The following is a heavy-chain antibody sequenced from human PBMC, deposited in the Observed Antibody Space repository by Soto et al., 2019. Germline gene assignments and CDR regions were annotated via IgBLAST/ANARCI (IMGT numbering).Heavy chain of an antibody. Sequence: QVQLQQWGAGLLKPSETMSLTCAVYGGSFSGYYWNWIRQPPGKGLEWIGEINHSGSTNYNPSLKSRVTISVDTSKNQFSLKLSSVTAADTAVYYCTRAGRWYYYGSGSYYRPYYFDYWGQGTLVTVSS. V-gene: IGHV4-34*01. D-gene: IGHD3-10*01. CDR1: GGSFSGYY. J-gene: IGHJ4*02. CDR3: TRAGRWYYYGSGSYYRPYYFDY. CDR2: INHSGST.